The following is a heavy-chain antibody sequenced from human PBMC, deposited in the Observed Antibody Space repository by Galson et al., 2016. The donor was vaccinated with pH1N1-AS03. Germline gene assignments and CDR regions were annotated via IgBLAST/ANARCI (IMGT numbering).Heavy chain of an antibody. CDR2: IRHKRRSYTT. CDR3: ATAYYDSSHYYYHNY. D-gene: IGHD3-22*01. Sequence: SLRLSCAVSGLSFSDHYMDWVRQAPGKGLEWIARIRHKRRSYTTEYAASVKGRFAISRDDSKNSMSLQMNNLRTDDTAVYYCATAYYDSSHYYYHNYWGQGTLVTVSS. CDR1: GLSFSDHY. J-gene: IGHJ4*02. V-gene: IGHV3-72*01.